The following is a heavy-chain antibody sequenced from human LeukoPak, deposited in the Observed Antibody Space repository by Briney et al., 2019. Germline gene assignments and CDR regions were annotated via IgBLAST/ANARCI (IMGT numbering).Heavy chain of an antibody. Sequence: GGSLRLSCAASGFTFSSYGMHWVRQAPGKGLEWVAFIRYDGSNKYYADSVKGRFTISRDNAKNSLYLQMNSLRAEDTAVYYCATIGYGAFDIWGQGTMVTVSS. J-gene: IGHJ3*02. CDR2: IRYDGSNK. CDR1: GFTFSSYG. D-gene: IGHD5-12*01. CDR3: ATIGYGAFDI. V-gene: IGHV3-30*02.